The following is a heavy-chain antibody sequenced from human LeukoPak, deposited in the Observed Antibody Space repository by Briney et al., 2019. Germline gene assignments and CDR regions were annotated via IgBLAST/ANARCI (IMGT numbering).Heavy chain of an antibody. CDR1: GYTFTSYG. CDR2: ISAYNGNT. J-gene: IGHJ3*02. D-gene: IGHD3-16*02. CDR3: ARDAYVWGSYRYTLRAFDI. V-gene: IGHV1-18*01. Sequence: VASVTVSCKASGYTFTSYGISWVRQAPGQGLEWMGWISAYNGNTNYAQKLQGRVTMTTDTSTSTAYMELRSLRSDDTAVYYCARDAYVWGSYRYTLRAFDIWGQGTMVTVSS.